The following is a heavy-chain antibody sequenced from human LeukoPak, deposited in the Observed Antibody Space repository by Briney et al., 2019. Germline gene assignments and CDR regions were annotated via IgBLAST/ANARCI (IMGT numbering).Heavy chain of an antibody. CDR3: ARVSCSSTSCPGHFDY. Sequence: GGSLRLSCAASGFTVSSNYMSWVRQAPGKGLEWVSVIYSGGSTYYADSVKGRFTISRDNSKNTLYLQMNSLRAEDTAVYYCARVSCSSTSCPGHFDYWGQGTLVTVSS. J-gene: IGHJ4*02. D-gene: IGHD2-2*01. CDR1: GFTVSSNY. V-gene: IGHV3-53*01. CDR2: IYSGGST.